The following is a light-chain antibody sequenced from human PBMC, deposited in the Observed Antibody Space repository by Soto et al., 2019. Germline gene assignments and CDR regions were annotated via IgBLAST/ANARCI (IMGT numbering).Light chain of an antibody. CDR3: CSYAASGSLL. J-gene: IGLJ2*01. CDR1: SSDVGLYNL. Sequence: QSALNQPASVAGSPGQSITISCTGTSSDVGLYNLVSWYQQHPGKAPKFMMYEVNKRSSGISFRFSGSKSGNTASLTISGLQAEDEADYYCCSYAASGSLLFGGGTKLTVL. CDR2: EVN. V-gene: IGLV2-23*02.